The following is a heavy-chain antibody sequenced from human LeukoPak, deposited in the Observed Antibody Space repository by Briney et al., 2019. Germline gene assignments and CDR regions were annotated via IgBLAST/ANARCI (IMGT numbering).Heavy chain of an antibody. J-gene: IGHJ4*02. Sequence: PGRSLRLSCAASGFTFSSYGMHWVRQAPGKGLEWVAVISYDGSNKYYADSVKGRFTISRDNSKNTLYLQMNSLRAEDTAVYYCANGVGDGYNYAPPPLDYWGQGTLVTVSS. D-gene: IGHD5-24*01. CDR2: ISYDGSNK. V-gene: IGHV3-30*18. CDR3: ANGVGDGYNYAPPPLDY. CDR1: GFTFSSYG.